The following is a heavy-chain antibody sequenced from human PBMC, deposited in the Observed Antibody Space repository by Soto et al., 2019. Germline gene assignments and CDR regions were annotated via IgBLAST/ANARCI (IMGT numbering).Heavy chain of an antibody. V-gene: IGHV3-30*18. D-gene: IGHD2-15*01. CDR3: AKDDRYCSGGSCYRDAFDI. CDR1: GFTFSSYC. CDR2: ISYDGSNK. Sequence: QVQLVEAGGGVVQPGRSLRLSCAASGFTFSSYCMHWVRQAPGKGLEWGAVISYDGSNKYYADSVKGRFTISRDNSKNTLYLQMNSLRAEDTAVYYCAKDDRYCSGGSCYRDAFDIWGQGTMVTVSS. J-gene: IGHJ3*02.